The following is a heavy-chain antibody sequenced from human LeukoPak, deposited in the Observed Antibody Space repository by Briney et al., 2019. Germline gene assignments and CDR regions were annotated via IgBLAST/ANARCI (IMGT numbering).Heavy chain of an antibody. CDR1: GFTFSNSW. V-gene: IGHV3-7*01. CDR3: ARVVPPLYYFDY. D-gene: IGHD3-10*01. CDR2: IKQDGSEK. Sequence: GGSLRLSCAASGFTFSNSWMSWVRQPPGKGLEWVANIKQDGSEKYYVGSVKGRFTISRDNAKKSLYLQMNSLRAEDTAVYFCARVVPPLYYFDYWGQGTLVTVSS. J-gene: IGHJ4*02.